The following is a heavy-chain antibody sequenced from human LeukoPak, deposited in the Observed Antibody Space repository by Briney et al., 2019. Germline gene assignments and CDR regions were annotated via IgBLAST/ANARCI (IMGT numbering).Heavy chain of an antibody. CDR1: GFTFSDYY. Sequence: GGSLRLSCAASGFTFSDYYMSWIRQAPGKGLEWVSSISSGGTIYYADSVTGRFTVSRDNSKNTLFLQMNSLRAEDTAVYYCAKDGGLWVSAHWGDSWGRGTLVTVSS. CDR3: AKDGGLWVSAHWGDS. CDR2: ISSGGTI. J-gene: IGHJ4*02. D-gene: IGHD7-27*01. V-gene: IGHV3-69-1*01.